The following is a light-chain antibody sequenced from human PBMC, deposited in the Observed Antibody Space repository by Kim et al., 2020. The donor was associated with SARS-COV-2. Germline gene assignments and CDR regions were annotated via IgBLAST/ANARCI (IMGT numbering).Light chain of an antibody. J-gene: IGKJ1*01. CDR2: AAS. Sequence: ASVRDRVTITCRASQSISTYLNWYQQKPGQAPKVLIYAASSLQSGVPSRFSGSGSGTDFTLTISSLQPEDFATYYCQQSYSTPRTFGQGTKVEIK. CDR3: QQSYSTPRT. V-gene: IGKV1-39*01. CDR1: QSISTY.